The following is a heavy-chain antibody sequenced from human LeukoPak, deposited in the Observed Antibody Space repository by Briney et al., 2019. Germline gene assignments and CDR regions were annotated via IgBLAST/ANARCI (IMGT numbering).Heavy chain of an antibody. CDR1: GASISSYY. V-gene: IGHV4-59*01. J-gene: IGHJ4*02. D-gene: IGHD2-8*01. CDR3: VKSYCPNDECYYSGDY. CDR2: IYYSGSN. Sequence: SETLSLTCTVSGASISSYYWSWAWQPPGKGLEWLGFIYYSGSNNYNPPLESRVTISVDTSKNQFSLKLSSVTAADTAVYSRVKSYCPNDECYYSGDYWGRGTRVTVSS.